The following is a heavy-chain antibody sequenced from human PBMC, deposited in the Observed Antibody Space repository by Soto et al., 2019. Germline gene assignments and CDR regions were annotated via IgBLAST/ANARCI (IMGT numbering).Heavy chain of an antibody. J-gene: IGHJ6*03. CDR2: MNPNSGNT. D-gene: IGHD6-19*01. Sequence: ASVKVSCKASGYTFTSYDINWVRQATGQGLEWMGWMNPNSGNTGYAQKFQGRVTMTRNTSISTAYMELSSLRSEDTAVYYCALHQYSSGWYAYYYYYMGVWGKETTVTVSS. CDR3: ALHQYSSGWYAYYYYYMGV. CDR1: GYTFTSYD. V-gene: IGHV1-8*01.